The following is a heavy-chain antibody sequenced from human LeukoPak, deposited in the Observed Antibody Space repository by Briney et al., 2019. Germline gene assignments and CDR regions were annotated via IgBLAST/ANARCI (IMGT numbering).Heavy chain of an antibody. Sequence: PGGSLRLSCAASGFTFSSYGMHWVRQAPGKGLEWVAVISYDGSNKYYADSVKGRFTISRDNSKNTLYLQMNSLRAEDTAVYYCARDTNHPSSSWYNYFDYWGQGTLVTVSS. V-gene: IGHV3-30*03. CDR2: ISYDGSNK. CDR3: ARDTNHPSSSWYNYFDY. J-gene: IGHJ4*02. D-gene: IGHD6-13*01. CDR1: GFTFSSYG.